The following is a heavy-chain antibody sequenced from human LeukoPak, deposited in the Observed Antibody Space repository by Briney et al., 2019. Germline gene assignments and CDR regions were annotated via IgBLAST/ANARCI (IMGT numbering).Heavy chain of an antibody. CDR2: ISDSGGNT. CDR3: AKGSEGATWAPTDY. CDR1: GFTFSSYA. Sequence: GGSLRLSCAASGFTFSSYAMSWVRQAPGKGLEWVSAISDSGGNTYYADSVKGRFTISRDNSKNTLYLQMNSLRAEDTAVYYCAKGSEGATWAPTDYWGQGTLVTVSS. V-gene: IGHV3-23*01. D-gene: IGHD1-26*01. J-gene: IGHJ4*02.